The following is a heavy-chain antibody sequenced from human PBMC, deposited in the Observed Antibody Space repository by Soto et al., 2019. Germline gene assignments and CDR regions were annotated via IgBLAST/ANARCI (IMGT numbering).Heavy chain of an antibody. J-gene: IGHJ3*02. D-gene: IGHD2-15*01. V-gene: IGHV3-74*01. Sequence: GGSLRLSCAASGFTFSSYWMHWVRQAPGKGLVWVSRINSDGSSTSYADSVKGRFTISRDNAKNTLYLQMNSLRAEDTAVYYCARVRGGGSYLDAFDIWGQGTMVTVSS. CDR3: ARVRGGGSYLDAFDI. CDR1: GFTFSSYW. CDR2: INSDGSST.